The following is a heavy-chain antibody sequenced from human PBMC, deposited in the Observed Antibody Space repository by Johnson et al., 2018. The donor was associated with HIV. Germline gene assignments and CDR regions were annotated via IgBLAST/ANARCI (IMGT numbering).Heavy chain of an antibody. Sequence: QVQLVESGGGVVQPGGSLRLSCAASGFTFSSYGMHWVRQAPGKGLEWVAFIRYDGSNKYYADSVKGRFTISRDNSKNTLYLQMNSLRDEDTAVYYCAKDDLGASGAFDIWGQGTMVTVS. V-gene: IGHV3-30*02. CDR1: GFTFSSYG. CDR3: AKDDLGASGAFDI. CDR2: IRYDGSNK. D-gene: IGHD1-26*01. J-gene: IGHJ3*02.